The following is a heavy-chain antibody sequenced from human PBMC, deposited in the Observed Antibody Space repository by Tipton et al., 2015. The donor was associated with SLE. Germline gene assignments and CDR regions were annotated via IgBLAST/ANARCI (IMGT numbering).Heavy chain of an antibody. CDR3: ARDPGGYCTGGVCYYFDY. V-gene: IGHV3-11*01. Sequence: SLRLSCAAFGFSFSDYYMNWIRQAPGKGLEWVSYISSSGTTIYYADSVKGRFTISRDNAKNSLYLQRNSLRAEDTAVYYCARDPGGYCTGGVCYYFDYWGQGTLVTVSS. J-gene: IGHJ4*02. CDR2: ISSSGTTI. D-gene: IGHD2-8*02. CDR1: GFSFSDYY.